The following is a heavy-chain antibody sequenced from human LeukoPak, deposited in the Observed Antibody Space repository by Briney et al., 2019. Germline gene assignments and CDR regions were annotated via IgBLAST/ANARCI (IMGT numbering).Heavy chain of an antibody. V-gene: IGHV3-73*01. J-gene: IGHJ4*02. CDR1: GFTFSGSG. CDR2: IRSKANNYVT. D-gene: IGHD3-16*01. Sequence: GGSLRLSCAASGFTFSGSGIHWVRQASEKGLEWVGRIRSKANNYVTAYAASVKGRFTISRNDSQNTAYLEMNSLKTEDTAVYYCTTDPDEKQLMFDYWGQGTLVTVSS. CDR3: TTDPDEKQLMFDY.